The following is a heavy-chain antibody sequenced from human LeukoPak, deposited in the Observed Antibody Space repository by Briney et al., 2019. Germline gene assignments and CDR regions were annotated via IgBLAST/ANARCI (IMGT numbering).Heavy chain of an antibody. CDR3: ARDGFGTGSHDY. CDR1: GFTFSTYA. J-gene: IGHJ4*02. V-gene: IGHV3-23*01. Sequence: GGSLRLSCAASGFTFSTYAMSWVRQAPGKGLEWVSLISGSGGGTYYANSVKGRFTISRDNSKNTLYLQMDSLRTEDTAVYYCARDGFGTGSHDYWGQGTLVTVSS. D-gene: IGHD3-10*01. CDR2: ISGSGGGT.